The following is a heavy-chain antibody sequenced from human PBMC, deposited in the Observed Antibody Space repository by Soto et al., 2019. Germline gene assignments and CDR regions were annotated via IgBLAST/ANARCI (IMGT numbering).Heavy chain of an antibody. CDR1: GYSFTSYW. D-gene: IGHD6-13*01. CDR2: IYPGDSDT. Sequence: GESLKISCKGSGYSFTSYWIGWGRQMPGKGLEWMGIIYPGDSDTRYSPSFQGQVTISAAKSISTAYLQWSSLKASATAMYYCARQGLQLVHRGSFDIWGQGTMVTVSS. CDR3: ARQGLQLVHRGSFDI. V-gene: IGHV5-51*01. J-gene: IGHJ3*02.